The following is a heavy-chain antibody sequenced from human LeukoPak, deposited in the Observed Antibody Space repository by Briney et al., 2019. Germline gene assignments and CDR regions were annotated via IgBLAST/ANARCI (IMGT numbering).Heavy chain of an antibody. D-gene: IGHD1-26*01. Sequence: GGSLRLSCAASGFTFSSYGMHWVRQAPGKGLEWVAVISYDGSNKYYADSVKGRFTISRDNSKNTLYLQMNSLRAEDTAVYYCAKDQWELLDYFDYWGQATLVTVSS. J-gene: IGHJ4*02. V-gene: IGHV3-30*18. CDR2: ISYDGSNK. CDR1: GFTFSSYG. CDR3: AKDQWELLDYFDY.